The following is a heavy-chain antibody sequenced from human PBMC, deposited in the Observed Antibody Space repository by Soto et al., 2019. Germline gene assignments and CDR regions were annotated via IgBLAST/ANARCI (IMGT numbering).Heavy chain of an antibody. CDR3: ARLNSDYGGDFDY. V-gene: IGHV4-59*01. Sequence: QVQLQESGPGLVKPSETLSLTCTVSGGSISSYYWSWIRQPPGKGLEWIGYIFYTGTTDYNPSLKSRVTISVDTSKNQFSLKLSSVTAADTAVYYCARLNSDYGGDFDYWGQGILVTVSS. D-gene: IGHD4-17*01. J-gene: IGHJ4*02. CDR1: GGSISSYY. CDR2: IFYTGTT.